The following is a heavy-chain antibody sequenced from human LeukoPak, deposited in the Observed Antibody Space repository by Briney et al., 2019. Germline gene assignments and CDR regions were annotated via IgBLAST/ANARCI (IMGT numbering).Heavy chain of an antibody. CDR3: AREGNGYYGDSNRYYYYYYMDV. CDR2: INARYGNT. Sequence: ASLNVSFKAAGYTFTCYAMYWVRQTPAQRSEWMGGINARYGNTKYSQELQGRVTINRDTSASTDYMELSRLRSEDMAVYYCAREGNGYYGDSNRYYYYYYMDVWGKGTTVTVSS. V-gene: IGHV1-3*03. J-gene: IGHJ6*03. D-gene: IGHD4-17*01. CDR1: GYTFTCYA.